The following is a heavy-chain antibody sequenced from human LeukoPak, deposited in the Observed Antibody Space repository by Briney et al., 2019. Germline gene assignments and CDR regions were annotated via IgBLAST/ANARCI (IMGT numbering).Heavy chain of an antibody. V-gene: IGHV4-39*01. D-gene: IGHD3-10*01. CDR3: ARRGSMVRGWWFDP. Sequence: SETLSLTCTVSGGSISSSSYYWGWIRQPPGKGLEWIGSIYYSGSTYYNPSLKSRVTISVDTSKNQFSLKLGSVTAADTAVYYCARRGSMVRGWWFDPWGQGTLVTVSS. CDR1: GGSISSSSYY. J-gene: IGHJ5*02. CDR2: IYYSGST.